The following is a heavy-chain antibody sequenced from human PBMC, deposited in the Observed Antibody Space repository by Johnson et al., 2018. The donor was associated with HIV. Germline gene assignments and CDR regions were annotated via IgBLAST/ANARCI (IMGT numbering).Heavy chain of an antibody. V-gene: IGHV3-66*02. CDR3: ARDRAIVVAYDAFDI. J-gene: IGHJ3*02. CDR1: GFTFSVSKNY. CDR2: IHSGGSV. Sequence: EQLVESGGGVVQPGRSLRLSCAASGFTFSVSKNYMSWVRQAPGKGLEWVSVIHSGGSVLYAESVRGRFTISRDNSKNTLYLQMNSLRPEDTAVYYCARDRAIVVAYDAFDIWGQGTMVTVSS. D-gene: IGHD3-22*01.